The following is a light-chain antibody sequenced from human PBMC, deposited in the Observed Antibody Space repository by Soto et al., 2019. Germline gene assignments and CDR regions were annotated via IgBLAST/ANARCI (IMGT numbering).Light chain of an antibody. Sequence: DIQMTQSPSTLSASVGDRVTITCRASQSISSWLAWYQQKPGKAPNLLIYKASRLHSGVSSRFSGSESGTEFALTISSLQPGDLATYYCQQYSGYSRTFGQGTKVQMK. V-gene: IGKV1-5*03. CDR2: KAS. CDR3: QQYSGYSRT. CDR1: QSISSW. J-gene: IGKJ1*01.